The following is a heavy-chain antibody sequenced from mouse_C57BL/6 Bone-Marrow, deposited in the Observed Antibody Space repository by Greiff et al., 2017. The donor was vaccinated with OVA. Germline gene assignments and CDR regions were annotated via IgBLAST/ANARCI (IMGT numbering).Heavy chain of an antibody. CDR3: ARLHYGSSYFDY. CDR2: ISYSGSP. CDR1: GYSITRDY. D-gene: IGHD1-1*01. J-gene: IGHJ2*01. V-gene: IGHV3-8*01. Sequence: EVMLVESGPGLAKPSQTLSLTCSVTGYSITRDYWNWIRKFPGNKLEYMGYISYSGSPYYNPSLKSRISITRDTSKNQYYLQLNSVTTEDTATYYCARLHYGSSYFDYWGQGPTRTVSS.